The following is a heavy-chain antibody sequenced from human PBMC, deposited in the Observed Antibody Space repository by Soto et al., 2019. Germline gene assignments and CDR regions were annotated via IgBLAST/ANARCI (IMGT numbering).Heavy chain of an antibody. V-gene: IGHV5-10-1*01. CDR1: GYTFTSYW. CDR2: IDPSDSYT. J-gene: IGHJ4*02. Sequence: PGESLKISCEGSGYTFTSYWITWVRQMSGKGLEWMGTIDPSDSYTNYSPSFQGHVTISADKSISTAYLQWSSLKASDTAMYYCARQSLTTVKALDYWGQGTLVTVSS. D-gene: IGHD4-4*01. CDR3: ARQSLTTVKALDY.